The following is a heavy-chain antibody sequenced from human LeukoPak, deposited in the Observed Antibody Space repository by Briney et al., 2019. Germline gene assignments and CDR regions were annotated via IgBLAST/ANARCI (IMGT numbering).Heavy chain of an antibody. J-gene: IGHJ4*02. Sequence: GGSLRLSCAASGFTFSSYSMNWVRQAPGKGLEWVSSISSSSSYIYYADSVKGRFTISRDNAKNSLYLQMNSLRAEDTAVYYCARDIVVVVAATRGGFDYWGQGTLVTDSS. CDR3: ARDIVVVVAATRGGFDY. CDR1: GFTFSSYS. V-gene: IGHV3-21*01. CDR2: ISSSSSYI. D-gene: IGHD2-15*01.